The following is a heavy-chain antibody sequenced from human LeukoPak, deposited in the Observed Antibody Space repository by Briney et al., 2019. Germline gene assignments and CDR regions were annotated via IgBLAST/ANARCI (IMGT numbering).Heavy chain of an antibody. J-gene: IGHJ4*02. CDR3: ARKAYYFDY. Sequence: GGSLRLSCAASGFTFSSYAMSWVRQAPGKGLEWVANIKQDGSEKYYVDSVKGRFTISRDNAKNSLYLQMNSLRAEDTAVYYCARKAYYFDYWGQGTLVTVSS. V-gene: IGHV3-7*01. CDR2: IKQDGSEK. CDR1: GFTFSSYA.